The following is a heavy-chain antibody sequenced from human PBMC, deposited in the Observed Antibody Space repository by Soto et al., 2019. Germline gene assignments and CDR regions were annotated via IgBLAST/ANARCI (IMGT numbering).Heavy chain of an antibody. V-gene: IGHV4-59*01. CDR3: ARVLFGRGNWFDP. J-gene: IGHJ5*02. Sequence: QVQLQESGPGLVKPSETLSLTCTVSGGSISSYYWSWIRQPPGKGLEWIGYIYYSGSTNYNPSLKSRVTISVDTSKNQFSLQLSSVTAADTAVYYCARVLFGRGNWFDPWGPGTLGTVSS. CDR1: GGSISSYY. D-gene: IGHD3-3*01. CDR2: IYYSGST.